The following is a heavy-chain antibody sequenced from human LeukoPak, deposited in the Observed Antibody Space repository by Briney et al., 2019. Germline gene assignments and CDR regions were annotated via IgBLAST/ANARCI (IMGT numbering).Heavy chain of an antibody. D-gene: IGHD3-10*01. CDR1: GYSFNHYS. V-gene: IGHV1-2*06. Sequence: APVKVSSTXSGYSFNHYSMHWVPQAPGPRLEWRGRINFNSAGTRYIQNFQGRVTIPRDTTINTAYMVLSGLTSDDTAVYYCARGGSGSGYLYYFDYWGQGTLVSVSS. CDR2: INFNSAGT. J-gene: IGHJ4*02. CDR3: ARGGSGSGYLYYFDY.